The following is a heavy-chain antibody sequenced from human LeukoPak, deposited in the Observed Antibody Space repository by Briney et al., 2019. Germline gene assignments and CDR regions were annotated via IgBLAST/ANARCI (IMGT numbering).Heavy chain of an antibody. Sequence: GRSLRLSFAASGFTFSSYDMHWVRQAPGKGLEWVAVISYDGSNKYYADSVKGRFTISRDNSKNTLYLQMNSLRAEDTAVYYCAREAITYDSSGYSGYFENRGPGTLVTVSS. D-gene: IGHD3-22*01. J-gene: IGHJ4*02. CDR1: GFTFSSYD. CDR3: AREAITYDSSGYSGYFEN. V-gene: IGHV3-30*04. CDR2: ISYDGSNK.